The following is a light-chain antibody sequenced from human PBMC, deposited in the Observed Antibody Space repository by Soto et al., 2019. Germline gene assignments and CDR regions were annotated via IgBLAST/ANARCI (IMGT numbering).Light chain of an antibody. CDR1: QSVSSSY. V-gene: IGKV3-15*01. Sequence: EIVLTQSPGTLSLSPGERATLSCRASQSVSSSYLAWYQLKPGQAPRLLIYGASTRATGIPASFIGNGSGTEFTLTASSLQPEDFAVYYCQQYNNWPFTFGPGTKVDIK. CDR3: QQYNNWPFT. J-gene: IGKJ3*01. CDR2: GAS.